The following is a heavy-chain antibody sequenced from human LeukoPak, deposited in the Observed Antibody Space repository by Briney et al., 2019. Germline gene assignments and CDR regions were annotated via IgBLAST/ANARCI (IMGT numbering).Heavy chain of an antibody. Sequence: GGSLRLSCAASEVPFSTYWMHWLRQVPGTGLMWVSRIDGDGNTRDYADSVKGRFTISRDKAKSTLYLQMNSLRVEDTAVYYCVLMVRGGDYWGQGTQVTVSS. CDR2: IDGDGNTR. D-gene: IGHD3-10*01. V-gene: IGHV3-74*01. CDR3: VLMVRGGDY. J-gene: IGHJ4*02. CDR1: EVPFSTYW.